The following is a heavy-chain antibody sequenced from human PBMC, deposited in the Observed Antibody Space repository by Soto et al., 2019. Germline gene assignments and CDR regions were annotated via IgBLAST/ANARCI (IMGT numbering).Heavy chain of an antibody. V-gene: IGHV1-18*01. J-gene: IGHJ4*01. Sequence: QVQMVQSGAEVKEPGASVRVSCKASGYTFSSYGFSWVRQAPGQGLEWVAWISANSGDTNSAQKFQGRVTLTTDTSRVTADRDLGSLTCDDTACYCRAIDFRDSCGGSICIYFYFWGHGILVIV. CDR2: ISANSGDT. CDR3: AIDFRDSCGGSICIYFYF. CDR1: GYTFSSYG. D-gene: IGHD2-21*01.